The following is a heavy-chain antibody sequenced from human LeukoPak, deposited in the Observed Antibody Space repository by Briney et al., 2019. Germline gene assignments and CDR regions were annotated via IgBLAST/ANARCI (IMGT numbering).Heavy chain of an antibody. CDR3: ATSIAAAHNFDY. CDR1: GGSISSYY. J-gene: IGHJ4*02. Sequence: SETLSLTCTVSGGSISSYYWSWIRQPPGKGLEWIGYIYYSGSTNYNPSLKSRVTISVDTSKNQFSLKLSSVTAADTAVYYCATSIAAAHNFDYWGQGTLVTVSS. D-gene: IGHD6-13*01. V-gene: IGHV4-59*08. CDR2: IYYSGST.